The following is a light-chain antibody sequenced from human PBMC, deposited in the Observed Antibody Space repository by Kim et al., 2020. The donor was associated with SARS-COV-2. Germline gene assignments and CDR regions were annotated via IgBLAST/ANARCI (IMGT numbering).Light chain of an antibody. Sequence: QSVLTQPPSASGTPGQRVTISCSGSRSNIGSNSVNWYQQLPGTAPKLLIYSNNERPSGVPDRFSGSTSGTSASLAISGLQSEDEAEYYCAAWDDSLNGVVFGGGTQLTVL. CDR2: SNN. V-gene: IGLV1-44*01. CDR1: RSNIGSNS. J-gene: IGLJ2*01. CDR3: AAWDDSLNGVV.